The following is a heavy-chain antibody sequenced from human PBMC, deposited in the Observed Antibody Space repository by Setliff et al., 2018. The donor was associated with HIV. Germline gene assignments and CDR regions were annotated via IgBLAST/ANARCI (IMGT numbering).Heavy chain of an antibody. CDR3: ARCGAGEWKLDMDG. J-gene: IGHJ6*03. D-gene: IGHD3-16*01. Sequence: ASVKVSCKASGGTFSRYTINWVRQAPGQGLEWMGRSIPILGIGNDEQAQKFKGRVTFTADKSTSTVYMELSSLRSEDTAVYYCARCGAGEWKLDMDGWGKGTTVTVSS. CDR2: SIPILGIG. CDR1: GGTFSRYT. V-gene: IGHV1-69*02.